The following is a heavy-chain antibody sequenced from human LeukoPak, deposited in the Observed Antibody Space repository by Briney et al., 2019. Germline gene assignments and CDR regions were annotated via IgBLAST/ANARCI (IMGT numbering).Heavy chain of an antibody. CDR1: GFTFSSYG. CDR3: ARDVNWKRNWFDP. D-gene: IGHD1-20*01. J-gene: IGHJ5*02. Sequence: GGSLRLSCAASGFTFSSYGMHWVRQAPGKGLEWVAVIWYDGSNKYYADSVKGRFTISRDNSKNTLYLQMNSLRAEDTAVYYCARDVNWKRNWFDPWGQGTLVTVSS. CDR2: IWYDGSNK. V-gene: IGHV3-33*01.